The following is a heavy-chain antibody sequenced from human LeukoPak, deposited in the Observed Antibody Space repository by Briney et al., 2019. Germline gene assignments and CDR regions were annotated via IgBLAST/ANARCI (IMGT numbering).Heavy chain of an antibody. CDR2: ISGSGGST. D-gene: IGHD2-8*02. J-gene: IGHJ4*02. CDR1: GVTFSSYA. V-gene: IGHV3-23*01. Sequence: PGGSLRLSCAASGVTFSSYAMSWVRQAPGKGPEWGSAISGSGGSTYYADSVKGRFTISRDNTKNTLYLQMNSLRADDTAVYYCAKLVEYGLYYFDYWGQGTLVTVSS. CDR3: AKLVEYGLYYFDY.